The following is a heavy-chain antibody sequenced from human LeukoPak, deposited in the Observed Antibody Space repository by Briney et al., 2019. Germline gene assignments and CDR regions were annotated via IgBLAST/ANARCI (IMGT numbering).Heavy chain of an antibody. CDR3: ARDWVVAATNWFDP. J-gene: IGHJ5*02. CDR1: GGSFSGYY. CDR2: INHSGST. V-gene: IGHV4-34*01. D-gene: IGHD2-15*01. Sequence: SETLSLTCAVYGGSFSGYYWSWIRQPPGKGLEWIGEINHSGSTNYNPSLKSRVTISVDTSKNQFSLKLSSVTAADTAVYYCARDWVVAATNWFDPWGQGTLVTVSS.